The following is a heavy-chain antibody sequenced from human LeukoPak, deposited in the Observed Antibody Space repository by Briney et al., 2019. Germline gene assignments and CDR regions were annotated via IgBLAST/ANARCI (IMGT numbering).Heavy chain of an antibody. J-gene: IGHJ4*02. V-gene: IGHV4-34*01. CDR3: ARVSTTYYYGSGSYSHFDY. Sequence: SETLSLTCAVYGGSFSGYYWGWIRQPPGKGLEWIGNIYYSGSTYYNPSLKSRVTISVDTSKNQFSLKLSSVTAADTAVYYCARVSTTYYYGSGSYSHFDYWGQGTLVTVSS. D-gene: IGHD3-10*01. CDR2: IYYSGST. CDR1: GGSFSGYY.